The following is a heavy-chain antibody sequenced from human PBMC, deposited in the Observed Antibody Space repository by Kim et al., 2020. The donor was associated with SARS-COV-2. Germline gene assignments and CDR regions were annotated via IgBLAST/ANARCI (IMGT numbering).Heavy chain of an antibody. CDR2: ISSSGSTI. J-gene: IGHJ6*02. CDR1: GFTFSDYY. D-gene: IGHD6-13*01. CDR3: ARDTQPGIASVWSYYYYGMDV. V-gene: IGHV3-11*01. Sequence: GGSLRLSCAASGFTFSDYYMSWIRQAPGKGLEWVSYISSSGSTIYYADSVKGRFTISRDNAKNSLYLQMNSLRAEDTAVYYCARDTQPGIASVWSYYYYGMDVWGQGTTVTVSS.